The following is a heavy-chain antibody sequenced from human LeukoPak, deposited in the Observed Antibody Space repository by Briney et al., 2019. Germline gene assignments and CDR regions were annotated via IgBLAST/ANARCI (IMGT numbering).Heavy chain of an antibody. J-gene: IGHJ6*02. CDR1: GFTFDDYA. Sequence: GRSLRLSCAASGFTFDDYAMHWVRQAPGKGLEWVSGISWNSGSIGYADSVKGRFTISRDNAKNSLYLQMNSLGAEDTALYYCAKDRGDLYYYYYGMDVWGQGTTVTVSS. CDR2: ISWNSGSI. V-gene: IGHV3-9*01. D-gene: IGHD2-21*02. CDR3: AKDRGDLYYYYYGMDV.